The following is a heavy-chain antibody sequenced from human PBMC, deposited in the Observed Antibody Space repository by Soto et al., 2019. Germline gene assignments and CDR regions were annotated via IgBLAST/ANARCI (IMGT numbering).Heavy chain of an antibody. J-gene: IGHJ6*02. D-gene: IGHD2-21*02. CDR1: GFTFSSFT. V-gene: IGHV3-23*01. CDR3: AKVAIGDSNYYGMDV. CDR2: ISGSGGGT. Sequence: GGSLRLSCAASGFTFSSFTMNWVRQAPGKALEWVSGISGSGGGTDYADSVKGRFTISRDNSENTLFLQMNSLRAEDTAVYYCAKVAIGDSNYYGMDVWGQGTTVTVSS.